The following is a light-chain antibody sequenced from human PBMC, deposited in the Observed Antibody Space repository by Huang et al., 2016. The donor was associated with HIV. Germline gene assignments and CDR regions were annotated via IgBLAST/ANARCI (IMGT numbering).Light chain of an antibody. V-gene: IGKV3-15*01. CDR1: QSVSSN. Sequence: IVMTQSPATLSVSPGERATLSCRASQSVSSNLAWYQQKPGQAPRLRIYGASTRATGIPARFSGSGSGTEFTLTISSLQSEDFAVYYCQQYNWPPYTFGQGTKLEIK. CDR3: QQYNWPPYT. J-gene: IGKJ2*01. CDR2: GAS.